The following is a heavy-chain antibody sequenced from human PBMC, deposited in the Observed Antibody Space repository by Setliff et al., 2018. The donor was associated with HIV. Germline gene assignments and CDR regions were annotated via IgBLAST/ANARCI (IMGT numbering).Heavy chain of an antibody. V-gene: IGHV4-34*01. J-gene: IGHJ5*02. CDR2: INHSGST. D-gene: IGHD3-3*01. CDR3: ARGRAETYYDFCGGYSNWFDP. Sequence: SETLSLTCAVYGGSFSGYYWSWIRQPPGKGLEWIGEINHSGSTNYNPSLKSRVTISVDTSKNQFSLKLSSVTAADTAVFYCARGRAETYYDFCGGYSNWFDPWGQGTLVTVSS. CDR1: GGSFSGYY.